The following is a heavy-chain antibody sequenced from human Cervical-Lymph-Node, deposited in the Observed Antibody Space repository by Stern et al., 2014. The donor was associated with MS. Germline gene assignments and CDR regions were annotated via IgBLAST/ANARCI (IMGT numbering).Heavy chain of an antibody. CDR2: ISYDGSDG. D-gene: IGHD3-10*01. CDR1: GFTFSSYG. J-gene: IGHJ4*02. Sequence: QLVQSGGGVVQPGRSLRLTCTVSGFTFSSYGMHWVRQAQGKGLEWVSVISYDGSDGYDAESVKGQFTISRDNSKNTLYLEMRSLRPEDTAVYYCVKRGITEVRGVRLGDYWGPGTLVIVSS. CDR3: VKRGITEVRGVRLGDY. V-gene: IGHV3-30*18.